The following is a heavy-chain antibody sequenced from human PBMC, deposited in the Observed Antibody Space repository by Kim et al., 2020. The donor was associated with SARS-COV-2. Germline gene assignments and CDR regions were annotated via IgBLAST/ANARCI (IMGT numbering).Heavy chain of an antibody. D-gene: IGHD2-8*01. CDR1: GFTFSSYS. CDR2: ISSSSGTI. V-gene: IGHV3-48*04. J-gene: IGHJ4*02. CDR3: ARMTNGY. Sequence: GGSLRLSCAASGFTFSSYSMNWVRQAPGKGLEWVSYISSSSGTIYYADSVKGRFTISRDNAKNSLYLQMNSLRAEDTAVYYCARMTNGYWGQGTLVTVSS.